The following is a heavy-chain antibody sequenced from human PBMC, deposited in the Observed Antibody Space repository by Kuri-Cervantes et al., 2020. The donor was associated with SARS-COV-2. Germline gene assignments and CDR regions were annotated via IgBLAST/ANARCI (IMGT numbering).Heavy chain of an antibody. V-gene: IGHV3-30*18. Sequence: GESLKISCAASGFTFSSYGMHWVRQAPGKGLEWAAVISYDGSNKYYADSVKGRFTISRDNSKNTLYLQMNSLRAEDTAVYYCAKYLIQLWLKGAFDIWGQGTMVTVSS. CDR2: ISYDGSNK. CDR3: AKYLIQLWLKGAFDI. D-gene: IGHD5-18*01. J-gene: IGHJ3*02. CDR1: GFTFSSYG.